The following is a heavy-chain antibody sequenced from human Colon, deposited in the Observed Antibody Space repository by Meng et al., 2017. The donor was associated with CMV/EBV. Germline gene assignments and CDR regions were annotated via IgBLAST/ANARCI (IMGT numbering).Heavy chain of an antibody. CDR3: ARDVMLPAPFFDP. CDR2: IHYSGNT. D-gene: IGHD2-2*01. J-gene: IGHJ5*02. V-gene: IGHV4-61*08. Sequence: SGGSVNSDDDFWSWLRQTPGKGLEWIGYIHYSGNTNYNPSLKSRVTMSIGTSKNQFSLTLFSVTAADTAVYYCARDVMLPAPFFDPWGQGTLVTVSS. CDR1: GGSVNSDDDF.